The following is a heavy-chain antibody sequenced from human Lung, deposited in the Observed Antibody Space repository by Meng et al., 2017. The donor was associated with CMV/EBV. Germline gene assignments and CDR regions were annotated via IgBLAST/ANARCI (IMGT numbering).Heavy chain of an antibody. J-gene: IGHJ6*02. D-gene: IGHD2/OR15-2a*01. V-gene: IGHV1-2*02. CDR2: INPNSGGT. CDR3: ARPIGPSRDYYYGMDV. Sequence: ASVKVSCKASGYTFTDYYMHWVRQAPGQGLEWMGWINPNSGGTNYAQKFQGRVAMTRDTSISTAYMELSRPRSDDTAVYYCARPIGPSRDYYYGMDVWGQRTTVTFSS. CDR1: GYTFTDYY.